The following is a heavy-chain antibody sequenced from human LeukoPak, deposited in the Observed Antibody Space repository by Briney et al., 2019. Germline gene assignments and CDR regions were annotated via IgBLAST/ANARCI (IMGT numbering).Heavy chain of an antibody. V-gene: IGHV3-9*01. CDR3: AKDFKRSGTVGTTHYFDY. D-gene: IGHD1-26*01. CDR1: GFTFDEYA. Sequence: PGGSLRLSCVASGFTFDEYAMHWVRQAPGKGLEWVSGISWNSDDIGYADSVKGRFTISRDNAKNSLYLQMSSLRAEDTALYYCAKDFKRSGTVGTTHYFDYWGQGTLVTVSS. CDR2: ISWNSDDI. J-gene: IGHJ4*02.